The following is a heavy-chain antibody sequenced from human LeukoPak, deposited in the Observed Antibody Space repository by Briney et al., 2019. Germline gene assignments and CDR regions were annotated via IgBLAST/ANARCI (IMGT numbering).Heavy chain of an antibody. J-gene: IGHJ4*02. CDR2: INHSGRT. CDR1: GFTFSNYW. CDR3: ARGVDYYGV. Sequence: PGGSLRLSCEGSGFTFSNYWMSWIRQPPGKGLEWIGEINHSGRTNYNPSLKSRVTISVDTSKKQFSLKLSSVTATDTAVYYCARGVDYYGVWGQGTLVTVSS. D-gene: IGHD3-10*01. V-gene: IGHV4-34*01.